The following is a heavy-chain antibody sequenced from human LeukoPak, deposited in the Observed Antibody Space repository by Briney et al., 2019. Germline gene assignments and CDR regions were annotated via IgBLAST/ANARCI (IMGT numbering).Heavy chain of an antibody. CDR2: ISYDGSNK. Sequence: QSGGSLRLSCAASGFTFSSYAMHWVRQAPGKGLEWVAVISYDGSNKYYADFVKGRFTISRDNSKNTLYLQMNSLRAEDTAVYYCARDAFRGSGWYAHFDYWGQGTLVTVSS. CDR3: ARDAFRGSGWYAHFDY. J-gene: IGHJ4*02. CDR1: GFTFSSYA. V-gene: IGHV3-30-3*01. D-gene: IGHD6-19*01.